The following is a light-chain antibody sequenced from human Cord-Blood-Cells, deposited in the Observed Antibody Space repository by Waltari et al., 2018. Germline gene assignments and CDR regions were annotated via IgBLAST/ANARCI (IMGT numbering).Light chain of an antibody. CDR3: CSYAGSYV. J-gene: IGLJ1*01. Sequence: QSTLTQPAPVSGSPGQSITISCTGTSSDVGSYNLVSWYQQHPGKAPKLMLYEGSKRPSGVSNRFSGSKSGNTASLTISGLQAEDEADYYCCSYAGSYVFGTGTKVTVL. CDR1: SSDVGSYNL. V-gene: IGLV2-23*01. CDR2: EGS.